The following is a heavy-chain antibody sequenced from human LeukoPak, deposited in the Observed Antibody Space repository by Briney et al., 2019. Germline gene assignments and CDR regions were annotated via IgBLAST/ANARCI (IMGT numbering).Heavy chain of an antibody. CDR3: ARAGYCSGGSCYEYYYYYMDV. CDR1: GGSFSGYY. CDR2: INHSGST. D-gene: IGHD2-15*01. J-gene: IGHJ6*03. V-gene: IGHV4-34*01. Sequence: PSETLSLTCAVYGGSFSGYYWSWIRQPPGKVLEWIGEINHSGSTNYNPSLKSRVTISVDTSKNQFSLKLSSVTAADTAVYYCARAGYCSGGSCYEYYYYYMDVWGKGTTVTVSS.